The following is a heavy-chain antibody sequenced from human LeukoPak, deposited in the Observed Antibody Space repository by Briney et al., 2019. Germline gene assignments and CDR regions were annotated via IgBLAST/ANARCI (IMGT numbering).Heavy chain of an antibody. CDR3: IKSGNSVLIAAHSPLDY. V-gene: IGHV3-7*03. CDR2: IREDGSEK. CDR1: GFTFSSYW. D-gene: IGHD2-15*01. Sequence: GGSLRLSCAASGFTFSSYWMSWVRQAPGKGLEWVANIREDGSEKYYVDSVKGQFTISRDNAKNSLYLQMNSLRAEDTALYYCIKSGNSVLIAAHSPLDYWGQGALVTVSS. J-gene: IGHJ4*02.